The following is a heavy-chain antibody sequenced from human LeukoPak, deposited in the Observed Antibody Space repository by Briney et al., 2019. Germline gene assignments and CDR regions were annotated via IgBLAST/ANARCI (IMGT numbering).Heavy chain of an antibody. CDR1: GYTFTSYG. V-gene: IGHV1-18*01. Sequence: ASVKVSCKASGYTFTSYGVSWVRQAPGQGLEWMGWISAYNGDTNYAQKFQGRLTMTTDTSTSTAYMELRSLRSDDTAVYYCARDHQGPMYYYDTSGYYCDYWGQGTLVTVSS. CDR3: ARDHQGPMYYYDTSGYYCDY. D-gene: IGHD3-22*01. CDR2: ISAYNGDT. J-gene: IGHJ4*02.